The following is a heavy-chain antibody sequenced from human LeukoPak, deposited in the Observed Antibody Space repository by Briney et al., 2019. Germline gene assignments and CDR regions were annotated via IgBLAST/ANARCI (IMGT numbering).Heavy chain of an antibody. Sequence: ASVKVSCKASGYTFTCCYMHWVRQAPGQGLEWMGWINPNSGGANYAQKFQGRVTMTRDTSISTAYMELSRLRSDDTAVYYCARDEGIVGATDWGQGTLVTVSS. CDR2: INPNSGGA. CDR1: GYTFTCCY. J-gene: IGHJ4*02. V-gene: IGHV1-2*02. CDR3: ARDEGIVGATD. D-gene: IGHD1-26*01.